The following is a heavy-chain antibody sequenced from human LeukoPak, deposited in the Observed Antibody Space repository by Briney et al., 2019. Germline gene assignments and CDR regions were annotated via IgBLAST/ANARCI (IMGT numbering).Heavy chain of an antibody. J-gene: IGHJ5*02. D-gene: IGHD2-15*01. Sequence: SETLSLTCTVSGGSISSSRYYWGWIRQPPGKGLEWIGSIYYSGSTYYNPSLKSRVTISVDTSKNQFSLKLSSVTAADTAVYYCARDGYCSGGSCYRTWFDPWGQGTLVTVSS. V-gene: IGHV4-39*07. CDR2: IYYSGST. CDR3: ARDGYCSGGSCYRTWFDP. CDR1: GGSISSSRYY.